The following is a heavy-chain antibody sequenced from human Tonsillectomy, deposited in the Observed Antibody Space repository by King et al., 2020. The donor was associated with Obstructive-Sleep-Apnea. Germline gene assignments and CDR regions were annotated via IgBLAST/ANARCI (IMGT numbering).Heavy chain of an antibody. CDR1: AGSISYYY. CDR3: ARHAGGGYHDDAFDI. CDR2: IYYSGGT. Sequence: QLQESGPGLVKPSETLSLTCTVSAGSISYYYWSWIRQPPGRGLEWIGYIYYSGGTKYNPSLKSRVTISVDTSKKQFSLKLSSATAADTAVYYCARHAGGGYHDDAFDIWGQGTMVTVSS. J-gene: IGHJ3*02. D-gene: IGHD2-15*01. V-gene: IGHV4-59*08.